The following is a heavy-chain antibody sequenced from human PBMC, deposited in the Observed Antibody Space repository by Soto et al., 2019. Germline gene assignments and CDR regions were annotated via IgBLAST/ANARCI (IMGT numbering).Heavy chain of an antibody. D-gene: IGHD1-26*01. CDR3: ARSYSGSYGTAVYGMDF. CDR1: GGTFSSYA. J-gene: IGHJ6*02. CDR2: IIPIFGTA. Sequence: ASVKVSCKASGGTFSSYAISWVRQAPGQGLEWMGGIIPIFGTANYAQKFQGRVTITADKSTSTAYMELSSLRSEDTAVYYCARSYSGSYGTAVYGMDFWGQGSTVIVS. V-gene: IGHV1-69*06.